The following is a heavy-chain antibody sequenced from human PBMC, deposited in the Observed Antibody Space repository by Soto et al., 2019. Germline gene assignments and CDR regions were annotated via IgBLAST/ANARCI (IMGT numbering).Heavy chain of an antibody. CDR2: IYYSGST. Sequence: TLCLNCPVSGASIIISDYYWSWIRQPPGKGLECIGYIYYSGSTYYNPSLKSRLTISVDTSKNQFSLKLSSVTGADTAVYYCATFHGGSRYFGYWGQGTLVTVYS. CDR3: ATFHGGSRYFGY. V-gene: IGHV4-30-4*01. CDR1: GASIIISDYY. J-gene: IGHJ4*02. D-gene: IGHD3-9*01.